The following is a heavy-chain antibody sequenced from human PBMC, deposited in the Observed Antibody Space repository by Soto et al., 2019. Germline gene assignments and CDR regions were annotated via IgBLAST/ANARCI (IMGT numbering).Heavy chain of an antibody. CDR3: ARVWAGSNYYFYY. CDR1: GGTFSSYA. CDR2: IIPIFGTA. D-gene: IGHD1-7*01. Sequence: QVQLVQSGAEVKKPASSVKVSCKASGGTFSSYAISWVRQAPGQVLEWMGGIIPIFGTANYAQKFQGRVTSTAEESTNTAYMELSSLRSEDTAVYYCARVWAGSNYYFYYWGQGTLVTVSS. V-gene: IGHV1-69*01. J-gene: IGHJ4*02.